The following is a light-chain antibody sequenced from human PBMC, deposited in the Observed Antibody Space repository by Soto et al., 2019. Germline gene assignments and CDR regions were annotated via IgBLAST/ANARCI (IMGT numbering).Light chain of an antibody. CDR2: KAS. J-gene: IGKJ1*01. V-gene: IGKV1-5*03. CDR1: QTTSSW. CDR3: KHYNSYSEA. Sequence: DIQMTQSPSTVSGSVGDRVTITCRASQTTSSWLAWYQQKPGKVPKLLIYKASTLKSGNPSRFSGSGSGTEFTLTISSLQPDDFATSYCKHYNSYSEAFGQGTKVDIK.